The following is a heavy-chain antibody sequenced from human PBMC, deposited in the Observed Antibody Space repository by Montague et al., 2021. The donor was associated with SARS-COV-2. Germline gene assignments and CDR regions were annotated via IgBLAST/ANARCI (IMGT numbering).Heavy chain of an antibody. CDR3: ARDYSYYDFWSGYTSLGSSYYYYYYMDV. J-gene: IGHJ6*03. Sequence: SLRLSCAASGFTFSSYAMHWVRQAPGKGLEWVAVISYDGSNKYYXDSVKGRFTISRDNSKNTLYLQMNSLRAEDTAVYYCARDYSYYDFWSGYTSLGSSYYYYYYMDVWGKGTTVTVSS. V-gene: IGHV3-30*04. CDR1: GFTFSSYA. CDR2: ISYDGSNK. D-gene: IGHD3-3*01.